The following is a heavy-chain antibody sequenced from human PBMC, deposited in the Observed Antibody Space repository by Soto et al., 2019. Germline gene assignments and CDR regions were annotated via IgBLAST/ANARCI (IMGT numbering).Heavy chain of an antibody. Sequence: SGESLKISCKGSGYSFISYWIGWVRQMPGKGLEWMGIIYPGDSDTRYSPSFQGQVTISADKSISTAYLQWSSLKASDTAMYYCARLGGWGHCSNTRCYTFDYWGQGTPVTV. D-gene: IGHD2-2*02. CDR1: GYSFISYW. CDR3: ARLGGWGHCSNTRCYTFDY. V-gene: IGHV5-51*01. CDR2: IYPGDSDT. J-gene: IGHJ4*02.